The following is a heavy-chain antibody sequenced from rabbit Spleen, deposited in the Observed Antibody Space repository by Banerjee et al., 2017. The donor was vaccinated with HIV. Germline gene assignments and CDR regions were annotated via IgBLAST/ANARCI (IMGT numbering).Heavy chain of an antibody. Sequence: ELLEESGGDLVQPEGSLTLTCKASGVSFSDREVMCWVRQAPGKGLEWIACINTVTAKVVYTSWAKGRFIMSRTSSTTMTLQMTSLTAADTATYFCAKDLVDVISWHFYLWGPGTLVTVS. CDR3: AKDLVDVISWHFYL. CDR1: GVSFSDREV. J-gene: IGHJ4*01. D-gene: IGHD1-1*01. V-gene: IGHV1S45*01. CDR2: INTVTAKV.